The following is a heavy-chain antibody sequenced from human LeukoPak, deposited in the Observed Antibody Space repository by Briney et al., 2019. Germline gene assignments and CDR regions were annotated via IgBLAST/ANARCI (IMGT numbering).Heavy chain of an antibody. D-gene: IGHD2-15*01. CDR3: ATVNRISSTFDS. CDR1: GFTFSSYS. V-gene: IGHV3-48*04. J-gene: IGHJ4*02. CDR2: ISGSSNTI. Sequence: GGSLRLSCAASGFTFSSYSMTWLRQAPGKGLEWLSYISGSSNTITYADSVKGRFTISRDNAKSSLYLQMNSLRADDTAVYYCATVNRISSTFDSWGQGALVTVSS.